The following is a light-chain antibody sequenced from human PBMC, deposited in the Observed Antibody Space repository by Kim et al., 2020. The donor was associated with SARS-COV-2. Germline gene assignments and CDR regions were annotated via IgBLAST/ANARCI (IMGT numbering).Light chain of an antibody. V-gene: IGLV7-46*01. CDR2: DPR. J-gene: IGLJ3*02. CDR3: LLSYSGARV. CDR1: TGAVTSGHY. Sequence: PGGHSTLTYGSSTGAVTSGHYPCWFQQKPGQAPRTLIYDPRNIPSWTPARCAASLLGGTAALTLSGAQPEDEAEYFCLLSYSGARVFGGGTQLTFL.